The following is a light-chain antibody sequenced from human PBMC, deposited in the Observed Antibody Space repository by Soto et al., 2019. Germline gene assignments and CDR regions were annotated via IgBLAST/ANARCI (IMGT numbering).Light chain of an antibody. J-gene: IGLJ7*01. CDR3: QSYDSSLSGAV. Sequence: QSVLTQLPSVSGAPGQRVTISCTGSSSNIGAGYDVHWYQPLPGTAPKLLIYGNSNRPSGVPDRFSGSKSGTSASLAITGLQAEDEADYYCQSYDSSLSGAVFGGGTQLTVL. CDR2: GNS. CDR1: SSNIGAGYD. V-gene: IGLV1-40*01.